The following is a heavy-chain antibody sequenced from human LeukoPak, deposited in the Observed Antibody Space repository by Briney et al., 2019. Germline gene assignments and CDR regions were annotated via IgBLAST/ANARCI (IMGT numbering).Heavy chain of an antibody. CDR3: ARGGSGYDSFYCYGMDV. D-gene: IGHD5-12*01. CDR1: GGSISSYY. J-gene: IGHJ6*02. CDR2: IYTSGST. V-gene: IGHV4-4*07. Sequence: SETLSLTCTVSGGSISSYYWSWIRQPAGKGLEWIGRIYTSGSTNYNPSLKSRVTISVDTSKNQFSLKLSSVTAADTAVYYCARGGSGYDSFYCYGMDVWGQGTTVTVSS.